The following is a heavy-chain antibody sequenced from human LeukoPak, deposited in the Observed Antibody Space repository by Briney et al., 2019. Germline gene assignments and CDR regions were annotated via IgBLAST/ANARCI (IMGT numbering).Heavy chain of an antibody. CDR3: ARVTRTWAPRFDY. V-gene: IGHV4-30-4*01. D-gene: IGHD1-14*01. CDR1: GGSISSGDYY. CDR2: IYYSGST. J-gene: IGHJ4*02. Sequence: SETLSLTCTVSGGSISSGDYYWSWIRQPPGKGLEWIGYIYYSGSTYYNPSHKSRVTISVDTSKNQFSLKLSSVTAADTAVYYCARVTRTWAPRFDYWGQGTLVTVSS.